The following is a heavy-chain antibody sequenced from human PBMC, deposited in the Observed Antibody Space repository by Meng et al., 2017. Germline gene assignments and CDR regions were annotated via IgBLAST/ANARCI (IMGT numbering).Heavy chain of an antibody. Sequence: QVRLVDSGGEVEKLWASWKVSCTASGYTFTSYAIHWVRQAPGQSLAWMGWIKSANGDAKYSQKFQGRLTLTRDTSASTAYLELSSLTFEDTAVYYCARGTGSSWFDPWGQGTLVTVSS. J-gene: IGHJ5*02. V-gene: IGHV1-3*01. CDR2: IKSANGDA. CDR3: ARGTGSSWFDP. CDR1: GYTFTSYA. D-gene: IGHD6-13*01.